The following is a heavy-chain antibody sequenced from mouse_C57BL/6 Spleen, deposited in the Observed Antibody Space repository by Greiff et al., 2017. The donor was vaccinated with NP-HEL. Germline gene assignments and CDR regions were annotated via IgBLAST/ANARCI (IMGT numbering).Heavy chain of an antibody. D-gene: IGHD1-1*01. V-gene: IGHV1-61*01. CDR2: IYPSDSET. CDR3: ARMFIITTVVGSDLDY. J-gene: IGHJ2*01. Sequence: QVQLQQPGAELVRPGSSVKLSCKASGYTFTSYWMDWVKQRPGQGLEWIGNIYPSDSETHYNQKFKDKATLTVDKSSSTAYMQLSSLTSEDSAVDYCARMFIITTVVGSDLDYWGQGTTLTVAS. CDR1: GYTFTSYW.